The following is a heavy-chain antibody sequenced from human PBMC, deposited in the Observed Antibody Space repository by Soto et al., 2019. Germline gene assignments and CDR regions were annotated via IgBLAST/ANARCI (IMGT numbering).Heavy chain of an antibody. V-gene: IGHV1-46*02. CDR2: INPSDATT. CDR1: GYIFNRYY. D-gene: IGHD2-15*01. CDR3: ARVDCSGGSCYSVSDY. J-gene: IGHJ4*02. Sequence: ASVKVSCKASGYIFNRYYMHWVRQAPGQGLEWMGIINPSDATTSYPQKFQGRVAVTRDTSTSTVYMELRSLRSDDTAVYYCARVDCSGGSCYSVSDYWGQGTLVTVSS.